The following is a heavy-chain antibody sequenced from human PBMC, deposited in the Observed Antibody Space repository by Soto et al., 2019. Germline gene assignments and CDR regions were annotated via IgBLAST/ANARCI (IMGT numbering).Heavy chain of an antibody. Sequence: QITLKESGPTLVKPTQTLTLTCTLSGFSLTTREVGVGWIRQPPGKALEWLGVIYWDDDKRYSPSLKSRLTITQDPSKNQVVLTLTNMDPVDTATYYCASWFGRHIRAHDAFDVWGHGTMITVSS. J-gene: IGHJ3*01. D-gene: IGHD3-16*01. CDR3: ASWFGRHIRAHDAFDV. V-gene: IGHV2-5*02. CDR1: GFSLTTREVG. CDR2: IYWDDDK.